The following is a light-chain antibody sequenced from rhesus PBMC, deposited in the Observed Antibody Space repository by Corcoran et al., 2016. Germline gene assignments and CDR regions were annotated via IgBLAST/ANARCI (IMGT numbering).Light chain of an antibody. Sequence: QAALTQPRSVSGSPGPSVTFSCTGTSSDIGCYNYVSWYQQHPGTAPKLMIYEVSKRPSGVSDRVSGSKSGNTASLTISGLQAEDEADYYSSSYAGSNTFIFGAGTRLTVL. CDR1: SSDIGCYNY. CDR3: SSYAGSNTFI. V-gene: IGLV2-32*02. J-gene: IGLJ1*01. CDR2: EVS.